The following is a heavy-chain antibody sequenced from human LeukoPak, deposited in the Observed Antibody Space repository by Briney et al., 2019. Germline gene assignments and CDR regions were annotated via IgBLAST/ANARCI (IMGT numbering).Heavy chain of an antibody. Sequence: SETLSLTCAVYGGSFSGYYWSWIRQPPGKGLEWIGEINHSGSTNYNPSLKSRVTISVDTSKNQFSLKLSSVTAADTAVYYCARRSEYSSSPSNFDYWGQGTLVTVSS. V-gene: IGHV4-34*01. CDR1: GGSFSGYY. CDR2: INHSGST. CDR3: ARRSEYSSSPSNFDY. D-gene: IGHD6-6*01. J-gene: IGHJ4*02.